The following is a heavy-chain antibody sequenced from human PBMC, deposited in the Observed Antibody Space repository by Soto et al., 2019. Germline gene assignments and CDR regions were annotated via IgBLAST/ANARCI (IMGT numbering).Heavy chain of an antibody. J-gene: IGHJ4*02. Sequence: PGPSVKVSCKASGYTFTSYGISWVRQAPGQGLEWMGWISAYNGNTNYAQKLQGRVTMTTDTSTSTAYMELRSLRSDDTAVYYCARASVRYSSVETLIDYWGQGTLVTVSS. D-gene: IGHD6-19*01. CDR1: GYTFTSYG. V-gene: IGHV1-18*01. CDR3: ARASVRYSSVETLIDY. CDR2: ISAYNGNT.